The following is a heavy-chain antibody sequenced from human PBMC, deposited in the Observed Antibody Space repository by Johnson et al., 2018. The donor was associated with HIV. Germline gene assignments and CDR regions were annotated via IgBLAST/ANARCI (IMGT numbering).Heavy chain of an antibody. D-gene: IGHD2-15*01. V-gene: IGHV3-NL1*01. CDR3: APDIVSPENI. Sequence: QVQLVESGGGVVQPGRSLRLSCAASGFTFSSYAMHWVRQAPGKGLVWVSRINSDGSSTNYADSVKGRFTVSRDNSKNTLYLHMNSLRAEDTAVYYCAPDIVSPENIWGQGTMVTVSS. CDR1: GFTFSSYA. CDR2: INSDGSST. J-gene: IGHJ3*02.